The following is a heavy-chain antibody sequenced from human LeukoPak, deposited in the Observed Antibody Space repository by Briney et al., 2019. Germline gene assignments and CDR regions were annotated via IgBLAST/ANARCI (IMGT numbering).Heavy chain of an antibody. D-gene: IGHD3-22*01. CDR2: INHSGST. V-gene: IGHV4-34*01. CDR1: GGSFSGYY. J-gene: IGHJ4*02. CDR3: ARRRAWWLLLYFDY. Sequence: SETLSLTCAVYGGSFSGYYWSWIRQPPGKGLEWIGEINHSGSTNYNPSLKSRVTISVDTSKNQFSLKLSSVTAADTAVYYCARRRAWWLLLYFDYWGQGTLVTVSS.